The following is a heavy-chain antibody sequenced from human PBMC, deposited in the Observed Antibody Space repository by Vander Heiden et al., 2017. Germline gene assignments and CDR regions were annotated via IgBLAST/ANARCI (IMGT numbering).Heavy chain of an antibody. CDR1: GFTFSSYA. CDR2: ISGSGGST. V-gene: IGHV3-23*01. CDR3: AKVRVWGSYRRNLYGMDV. D-gene: IGHD3-16*02. Sequence: EVQLLESGGGLVQPGGSLRLSCAASGFTFSSYAMGWVRQAPGKGLEWVSAISGSGGSTYYADSVKGRFTISRDNSKNTLYLQMNSLRAEDTAVYYCAKVRVWGSYRRNLYGMDVWGQGTTVTVSS. J-gene: IGHJ6*02.